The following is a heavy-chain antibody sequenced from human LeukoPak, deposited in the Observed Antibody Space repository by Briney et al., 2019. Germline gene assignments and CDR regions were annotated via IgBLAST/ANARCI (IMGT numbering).Heavy chain of an antibody. CDR2: IIPNSGAT. Sequence: GASVKVSSKASGYTFTGYYIHWVRQAPGQGLEYMGWIIPNSGATNYAQKFQGRVTMTRDTSISTAYLELSRLRSDDTAVYYCARGPSEYFDFIIGYDYWGQGTLVTVSS. V-gene: IGHV1-2*02. J-gene: IGHJ4*02. D-gene: IGHD3-3*01. CDR1: GYTFTGYY. CDR3: ARGPSEYFDFIIGYDY.